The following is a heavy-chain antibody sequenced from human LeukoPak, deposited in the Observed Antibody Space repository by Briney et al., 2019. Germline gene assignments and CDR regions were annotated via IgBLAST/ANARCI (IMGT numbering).Heavy chain of an antibody. D-gene: IGHD6-19*01. CDR1: GFTFSDYY. J-gene: IGHJ4*02. CDR2: ISPRGDII. V-gene: IGHV3-11*01. CDR3: AEVTVAGTIDW. Sequence: PGGSLRLSCAASGFTFSDYYMSWLRQAPGKGLEWVADISPRGDIISYADSVKGRFIISRDYAKESLHLQMNRLRVEDSAVYYWAEVTVAGTIDWWGEGTQVTVPS.